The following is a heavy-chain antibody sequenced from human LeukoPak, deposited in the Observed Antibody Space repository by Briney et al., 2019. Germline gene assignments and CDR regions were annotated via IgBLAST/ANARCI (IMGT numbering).Heavy chain of an antibody. CDR2: IKEDGSEK. CDR1: GFTFSNYW. CDR3: ARTIRGY. V-gene: IGHV3-7*01. D-gene: IGHD3-10*01. J-gene: IGHJ4*02. Sequence: GGSLRLSCAASGFTFSNYWMSWVRQAPGRGLEWVANIKEDGSEKYYVDSVKGRFTISRDNAKNSLYLQMNSLRAEDTAVYYCARTIRGYWGQGTLVTVSS.